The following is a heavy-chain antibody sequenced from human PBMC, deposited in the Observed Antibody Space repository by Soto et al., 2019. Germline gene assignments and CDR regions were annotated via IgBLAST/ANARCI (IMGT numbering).Heavy chain of an antibody. J-gene: IGHJ6*02. CDR2: IYWDDDK. D-gene: IGHD6-6*01. Sequence: QITLKESGPTLVKPTQTLTLTCTFSGFSLSTSGMGVGWIRQPPGKALEWLALIYWDDDKRYSPSLKSRLTITKDTSKHKVVLTMTNMDPVETATYYCAHSPLKLYYCYYGMDVWGQGTTVTVSS. V-gene: IGHV2-5*02. CDR3: AHSPLKLYYCYYGMDV. CDR1: GFSLSTSGMG.